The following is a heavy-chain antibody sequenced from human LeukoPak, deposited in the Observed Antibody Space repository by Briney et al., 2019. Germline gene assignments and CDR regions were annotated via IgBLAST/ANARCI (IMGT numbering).Heavy chain of an antibody. D-gene: IGHD2-2*01. CDR3: AAPGSITQHAFDI. CDR1: GGSISSYY. V-gene: IGHV4-59*01. Sequence: SETLSLTRTVSGGSISSYYWSWIRQPPGKGLEWIGYIYYSGSTNYNPSLKSRVTISVDTSKNQFSLKLSPVTAADTAVYYCAAPGSITQHAFDIWGQGTMVTVSS. CDR2: IYYSGST. J-gene: IGHJ3*02.